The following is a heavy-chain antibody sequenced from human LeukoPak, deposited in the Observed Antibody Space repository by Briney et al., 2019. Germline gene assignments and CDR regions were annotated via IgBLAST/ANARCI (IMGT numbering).Heavy chain of an antibody. Sequence: GGSLRLSCAASGFTFSSYSMNWVRQAPGKGLEWVSSISSSSSYIYYADSVKGRFTISRDNAKNSLYLQMNSLRAEDTAVYYCARDLGYSGSSSDYWGQGTLVTVSS. CDR2: ISSSSSYI. J-gene: IGHJ4*02. CDR3: ARDLGYSGSSSDY. CDR1: GFTFSSYS. D-gene: IGHD6-6*01. V-gene: IGHV3-21*01.